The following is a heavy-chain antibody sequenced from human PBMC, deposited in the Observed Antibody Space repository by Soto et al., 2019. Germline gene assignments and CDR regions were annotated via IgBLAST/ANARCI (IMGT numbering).Heavy chain of an antibody. Sequence: SETLSLTCAVSCYSISSGYYWGWIRQPPGKGLEWIGSIHHSGSTYYNPSLRSRVTISVDTSKNQFSLKLSSVTAADTAVYYCARDPYYDFWGGSFDYWGQGTLVTVSS. V-gene: IGHV4-38-2*02. J-gene: IGHJ4*02. D-gene: IGHD3-3*01. CDR2: IHHSGST. CDR3: ARDPYYDFWGGSFDY. CDR1: CYSISSGYY.